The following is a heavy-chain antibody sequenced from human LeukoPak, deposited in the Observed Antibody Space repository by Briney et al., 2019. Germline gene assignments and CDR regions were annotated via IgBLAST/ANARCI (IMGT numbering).Heavy chain of an antibody. CDR3: ARDGVYCSSTSCSNWFDP. CDR1: GYTFTSYD. D-gene: IGHD2-2*01. J-gene: IGHJ5*02. V-gene: IGHV1-8*01. CDR2: MNPNSGNT. Sequence: ASVTVSCKASGYTFTSYDINWVRQAAGQGLEWMGWMNPNSGNTGYAQKFQGRVTMTRNTSISTAYMELSSLRSEDTAVYYCARDGVYCSSTSCSNWFDPWGQGTLVTVSS.